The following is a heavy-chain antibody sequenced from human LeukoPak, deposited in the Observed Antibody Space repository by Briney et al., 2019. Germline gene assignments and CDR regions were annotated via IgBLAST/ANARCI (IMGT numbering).Heavy chain of an antibody. CDR3: ARVRASMFRGVGGGGMDV. Sequence: SETLSLTCTVSGGSITSADFYWTWIRQHPGKGLEWTGYIFHSGATYYNPSLKSRVSISLNRSNSQFSLRLSSVTAADTAVYYCARVRASMFRGVGGGGMDVWGQGTTATVSS. J-gene: IGHJ6*01. CDR1: GGSITSADFY. V-gene: IGHV4-31*03. D-gene: IGHD3-10*01. CDR2: IFHSGAT.